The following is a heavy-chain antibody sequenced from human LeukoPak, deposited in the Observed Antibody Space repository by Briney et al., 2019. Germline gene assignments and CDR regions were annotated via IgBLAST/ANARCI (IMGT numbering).Heavy chain of an antibody. CDR1: GFSLSGYA. J-gene: IGHJ4*02. CDR2: ISGSGGST. Sequence: GGSLRLSCAASGFSLSGYAMSWVRQAPGKGLEWVSAISGSGGSTYNADSVKGRFTISRDNSKNTLYLQMNSLRAEDTAVYYCAKDRASLLNYFDYWGQGTLVTVSS. V-gene: IGHV3-23*01. CDR3: AKDRASLLNYFDY.